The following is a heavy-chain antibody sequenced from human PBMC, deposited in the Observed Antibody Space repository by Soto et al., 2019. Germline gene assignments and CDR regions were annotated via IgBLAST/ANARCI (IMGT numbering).Heavy chain of an antibody. D-gene: IGHD2-15*01. CDR2: ISSSSSYI. CDR1: GFTFSSYS. V-gene: IGHV3-21*01. J-gene: IGHJ6*02. CDR3: AREKVVVVAATKHYYYYYGMDV. Sequence: VGSLRLSCAASGFTFSSYSMNWVRQAPGKGLERVSSISSSSSYIYYADSVRGRFTISRDNAKNSLYLQMNSLRAEDTAVYYCAREKVVVVAATKHYYYYYGMDVWGQGTTVTVSS.